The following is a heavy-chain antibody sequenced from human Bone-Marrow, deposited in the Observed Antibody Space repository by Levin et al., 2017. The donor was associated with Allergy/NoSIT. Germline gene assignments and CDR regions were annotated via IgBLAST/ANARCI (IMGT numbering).Heavy chain of an antibody. CDR2: IYYSGST. CDR1: GGSISSGGYY. D-gene: IGHD3-22*01. J-gene: IGHJ6*02. Sequence: SETLSLTCTVSGGSISSGGYYWSWIRQHPGTGLEWIGYIYYSGSTYYNPSLKSRVTISVDTSKNQFSLKLSSVTAADTAVYYCARSDSGYPRSLYPGRAKRYYYGMDVWGQGTTVTVSS. V-gene: IGHV4-31*03. CDR3: ARSDSGYPRSLYPGRAKRYYYGMDV.